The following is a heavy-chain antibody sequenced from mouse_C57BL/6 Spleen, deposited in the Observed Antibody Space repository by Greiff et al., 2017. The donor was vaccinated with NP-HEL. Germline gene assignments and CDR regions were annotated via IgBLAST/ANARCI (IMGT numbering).Heavy chain of an antibody. J-gene: IGHJ2*01. Sequence: QVQLQQPGAELVKPGASVKLSCKASGYTFTSYWMHWVKQRPGQGLEWIGMIHPNSGSTNYNEKFKSKATLTVDKSSSTAYMQLSSLTSEDSAVYYCARREGSSYYFDYWGQGTTLTVSS. CDR3: ARREGSSYYFDY. V-gene: IGHV1-64*01. CDR1: GYTFTSYW. CDR2: IHPNSGST.